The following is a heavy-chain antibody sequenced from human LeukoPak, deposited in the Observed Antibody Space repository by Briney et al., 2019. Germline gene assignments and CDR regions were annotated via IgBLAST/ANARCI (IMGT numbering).Heavy chain of an antibody. D-gene: IGHD5-12*01. Sequence: GASVKVSCKASGYTFTGYYMHGVRQAPAQGLEWMGWINPNSGGTNYAQKFQGRVTMTRDTTISTDYMELSRLRSYDTAVYYCAIDFGIVATISPFDYWGQGTLVTVSS. CDR1: GYTFTGYY. J-gene: IGHJ4*02. CDR2: INPNSGGT. V-gene: IGHV1-2*02. CDR3: AIDFGIVATISPFDY.